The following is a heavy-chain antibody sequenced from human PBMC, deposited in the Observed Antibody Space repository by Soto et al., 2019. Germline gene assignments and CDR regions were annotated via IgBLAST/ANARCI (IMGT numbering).Heavy chain of an antibody. V-gene: IGHV3-30-3*01. CDR1: GFTFSSYA. CDR2: ISYDGSNK. D-gene: IGHD6-13*01. Sequence: GGSLRLSCAASGFTFSSYAMHWVRQAPGKGLEWVAVISYDGSNKYYADSVKGRFTISRDNSKNTLYLQMNSLRAEDTAVYYCARERYSSSWFDFDYWGQGTLVTVSS. J-gene: IGHJ4*02. CDR3: ARERYSSSWFDFDY.